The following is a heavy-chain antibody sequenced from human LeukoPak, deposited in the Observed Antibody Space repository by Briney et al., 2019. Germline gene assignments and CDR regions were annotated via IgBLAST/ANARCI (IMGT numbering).Heavy chain of an antibody. Sequence: GGSLRLSCVVSGFTFDDYGINWVRQAPGKGLEWVSAISGSGGSTYYADSVKGRFTISRDNSKNTLYLQMNSLRAEDTAVYYCAKTGSSGYYYEYWGQGTLVTVSS. CDR3: AKTGSSGYYYEY. V-gene: IGHV3-23*01. D-gene: IGHD3-22*01. J-gene: IGHJ4*02. CDR2: ISGSGGST. CDR1: GFTFDDYG.